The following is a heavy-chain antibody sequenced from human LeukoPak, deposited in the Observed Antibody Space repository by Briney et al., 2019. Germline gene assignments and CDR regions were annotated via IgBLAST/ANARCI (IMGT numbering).Heavy chain of an antibody. CDR1: GFTCSSYW. Sequence: PGGSLRLYCAAYGFTCSSYWMHWLRQAPGKGRVLVSRISSDGTSTSYADSVKGRFTIARDNAKNTLYLQMNSLRAEDTAVYYCAGGYRYFHHWGQGTLVTVSS. D-gene: IGHD1-1*01. CDR3: AGGYRYFHH. CDR2: ISSDGTST. V-gene: IGHV3-74*01. J-gene: IGHJ1*01.